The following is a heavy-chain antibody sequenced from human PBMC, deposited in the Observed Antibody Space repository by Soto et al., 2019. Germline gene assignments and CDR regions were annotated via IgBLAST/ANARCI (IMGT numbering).Heavy chain of an antibody. J-gene: IGHJ6*02. CDR2: ISYDGSNK. CDR1: GFTFSSYA. Sequence: QVQLVESGGGVVQPGRSLRLSCAASGFTFSSYAMHWVRQAPGNGLEWVAVISYDGSNKYYADSVKGRFTISRDNSKNTLYLQMNSLRAEDTAVYYCARDARWLQFDYYYYGMDVWGQGTTVTVSS. V-gene: IGHV3-30-3*01. D-gene: IGHD5-12*01. CDR3: ARDARWLQFDYYYYGMDV.